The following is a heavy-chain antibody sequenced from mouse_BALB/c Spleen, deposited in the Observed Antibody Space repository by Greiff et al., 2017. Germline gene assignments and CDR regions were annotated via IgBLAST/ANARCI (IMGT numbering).Heavy chain of an antibody. CDR3: ARCGSSPYAMDY. D-gene: IGHD1-1*01. CDR2: ISYSGST. CDR1: GDSITSGY. V-gene: IGHV3-8*02. J-gene: IGHJ4*01. Sequence: EVKLLESGPSLVKPSQTLSLTCSVTGDSITSGYWNWIRKFPGNKLEYMGYISYSGSTYYNPSLKSRISITRDTSKNQYYLQLNSVTTEDTATYYCARCGSSPYAMDYWGQGTSVTVSS.